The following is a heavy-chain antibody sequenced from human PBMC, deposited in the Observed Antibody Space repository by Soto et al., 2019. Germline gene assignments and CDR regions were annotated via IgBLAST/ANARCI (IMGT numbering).Heavy chain of an antibody. V-gene: IGHV3-23*01. CDR3: AKMGYCSGGSCRNYYYYMDV. J-gene: IGHJ6*03. CDR1: GFTFSSYA. Sequence: HPGGSLRLSCAASGFTFSSYAMSGVRQAPGKGLEWVSAISGSGGSTYYADSVKGRFTISRDNSKNTLYLQMNSLRAEDTAVYYCAKMGYCSGGSCRNYYYYMDVWGKGTTVTVSS. CDR2: ISGSGGST. D-gene: IGHD2-15*01.